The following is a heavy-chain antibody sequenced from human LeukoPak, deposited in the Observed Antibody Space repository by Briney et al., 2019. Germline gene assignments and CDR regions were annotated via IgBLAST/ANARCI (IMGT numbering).Heavy chain of an antibody. D-gene: IGHD6-13*01. Sequence: PSETLSLTCTVSGGSISSYYWSWIRQPPGKGLEWIGYIYTSGSTNYNPSLESRVTISVDTSKNQFSLKLSSVTAADTAVYYCARSLAAGRPPGYWGQGTLVTVSS. V-gene: IGHV4-4*09. J-gene: IGHJ4*02. CDR2: IYTSGST. CDR3: ARSLAAGRPPGY. CDR1: GGSISSYY.